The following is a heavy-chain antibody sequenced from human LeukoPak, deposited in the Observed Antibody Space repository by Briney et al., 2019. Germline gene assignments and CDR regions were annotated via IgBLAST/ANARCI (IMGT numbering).Heavy chain of an antibody. CDR2: IYYSGSA. D-gene: IGHD1-14*01. J-gene: IGHJ6*03. CDR3: ARGTRYYYYMDV. Sequence: PSETLSLTCTVSGGSISSSSYYWGWIRQPPGKGLEWIGSIYYSGSANYNPSLKSRVTISVDTSKNQFSLKLGSVTAADTAVYYCARGTRYYYYMDVWGKGTTVTISS. V-gene: IGHV4-61*05. CDR1: GGSISSSSYY.